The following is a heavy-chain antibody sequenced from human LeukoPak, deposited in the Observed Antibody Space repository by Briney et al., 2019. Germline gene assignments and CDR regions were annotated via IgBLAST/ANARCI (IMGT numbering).Heavy chain of an antibody. V-gene: IGHV1-2*02. CDR3: ARDGDCSSTSCYDY. D-gene: IGHD2-2*01. J-gene: IGHJ4*02. CDR1: GYTFTGYY. Sequence: ASVKVSCKASGYTFTGYYMHWVRQAPGQGLEWMGWINPNSGGTNYAQKFQGRVTMTRDTSISTAYMELSRLRPDDTAVYYCARDGDCSSTSCYDYWGQGTLVTVSS. CDR2: INPNSGGT.